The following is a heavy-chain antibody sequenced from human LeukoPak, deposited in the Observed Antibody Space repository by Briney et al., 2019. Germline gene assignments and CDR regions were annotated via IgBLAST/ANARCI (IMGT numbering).Heavy chain of an antibody. J-gene: IGHJ3*02. Sequence: PGGSLRLSCAACGFTFSSYAMHWVRQAPGKGLEYVSAISSNGGSTYYANSLNGRFTISRDNSKNTLYLQMGSLRAEDMAVYYCARVYSSSWYSAFDIWGQGTMVTVSS. D-gene: IGHD6-13*01. CDR1: GFTFSSYA. V-gene: IGHV3-64*01. CDR2: ISSNGGST. CDR3: ARVYSSSWYSAFDI.